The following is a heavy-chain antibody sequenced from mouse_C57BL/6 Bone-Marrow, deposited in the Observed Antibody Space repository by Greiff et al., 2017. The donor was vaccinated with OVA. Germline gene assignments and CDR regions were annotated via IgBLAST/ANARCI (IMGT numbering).Heavy chain of an antibody. CDR1: GYTFTDYE. CDR2: IDPETGGT. J-gene: IGHJ3*01. CDR3: TYRAWFAY. Sequence: VQLQQSGAELVRPGASVTLSCKASGYTFTDYEMHWVKQTPVHGLEWIGAIDPETGGTAYNQKFKGKAILTADKSSSTAYMELRSLTSEDSAVYYCTYRAWFAYWGQGTLVTVSA. V-gene: IGHV1-15*01.